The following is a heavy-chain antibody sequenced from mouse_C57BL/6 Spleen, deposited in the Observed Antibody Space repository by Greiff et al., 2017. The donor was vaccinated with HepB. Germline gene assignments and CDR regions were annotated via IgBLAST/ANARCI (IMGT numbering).Heavy chain of an antibody. V-gene: IGHV1-4*01. J-gene: IGHJ2*01. D-gene: IGHD2-2*01. CDR2: LHPSSGYT. CDR3: AREEGARGYDGVDY. Sequence: VQLQQSGADLARPGASVKMSCKASGYTFTSSPMHWVKQRPGQGLELIGYLHPSSGYTKYNQKFKDKATLTADNASSPADMQLRTLTSEDSAVYYYAREEGARGYDGVDYWGQGDTLTVSS. CDR1: GYTFTSSP.